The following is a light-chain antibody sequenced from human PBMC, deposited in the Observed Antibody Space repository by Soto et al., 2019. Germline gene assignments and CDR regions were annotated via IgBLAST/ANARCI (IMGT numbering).Light chain of an antibody. Sequence: HSVLTQPPSVSGAPGQRVTIPCTRSSSNIGAGYDVHWYQQLPGTAPKLLIDGNSNRPAGVPDRFSGSKSGTSASLAITGLQAEKEADYYFQSYDSSLSGPYVFGTGTKVTVL. V-gene: IGLV1-40*01. CDR1: SSNIGAGYD. CDR3: QSYDSSLSGPYV. J-gene: IGLJ1*01. CDR2: GNS.